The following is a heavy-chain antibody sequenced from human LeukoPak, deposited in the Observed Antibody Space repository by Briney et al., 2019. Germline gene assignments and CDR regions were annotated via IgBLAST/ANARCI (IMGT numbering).Heavy chain of an antibody. J-gene: IGHJ4*02. CDR2: ISVSGGNT. V-gene: IGHV3-23*01. Sequence: PGGSLPLSCAPSGLTFSSSAMTWVRQAPGKGVEWVSCISVSGGNTYYADSVKGRFNISRDNAKSKLYLQMNSLRGEDTAVYYCAKKSALGFDYWGQGTPVTVSS. CDR3: AKKSALGFDY. CDR1: GLTFSSSA. D-gene: IGHD6-13*01.